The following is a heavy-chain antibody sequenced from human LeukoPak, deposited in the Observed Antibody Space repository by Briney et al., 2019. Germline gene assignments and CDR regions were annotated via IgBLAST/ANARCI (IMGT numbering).Heavy chain of an antibody. CDR3: AREGGGNDAFDI. CDR2: IRYDGSNK. Sequence: GGSLRLSCAASGFTFSSYGMHWVRQAPGKGLEWVAFIRYDGSNKYYADSVKGRSTISRDNAKNSLYLQMNSLRAEDTAVYYCAREGGGNDAFDIWGQGTMVTVSS. CDR1: GFTFSSYG. V-gene: IGHV3-30*02. D-gene: IGHD1-26*01. J-gene: IGHJ3*02.